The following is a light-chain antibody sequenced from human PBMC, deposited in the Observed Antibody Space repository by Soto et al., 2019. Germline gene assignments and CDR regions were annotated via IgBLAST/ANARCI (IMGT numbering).Light chain of an antibody. CDR3: SSYTSSSTGGL. J-gene: IGLJ2*01. CDR2: EVS. V-gene: IGLV2-14*01. Sequence: QLVLTQPASVSGSPGQSITISCSGTSSDVGGYDHVSWYQHHPGEAPKLMIYEVSYRPSGVSTRFSGSKSGNTASLTISGLQVEDEADYYCSSYTSSSTGGLFGGGTKVTVL. CDR1: SSDVGGYDH.